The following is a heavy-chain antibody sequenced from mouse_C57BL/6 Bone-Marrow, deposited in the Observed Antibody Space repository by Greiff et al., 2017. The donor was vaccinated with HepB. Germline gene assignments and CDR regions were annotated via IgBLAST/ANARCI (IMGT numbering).Heavy chain of an antibody. D-gene: IGHD2-4*01. Sequence: VQLKQSGPELVRPGDSVKISCKASGYSFTGYFMNWVMQSHGKSLEWIGRINPYNGDTFYNQKFKGKATLTVDKSSSTAHMELRSLTSEDSAVYYCARLYYDYYWYFDVWGTGTTVTVSS. CDR2: INPYNGDT. CDR1: GYSFTGYF. V-gene: IGHV1-20*01. CDR3: ARLYYDYYWYFDV. J-gene: IGHJ1*03.